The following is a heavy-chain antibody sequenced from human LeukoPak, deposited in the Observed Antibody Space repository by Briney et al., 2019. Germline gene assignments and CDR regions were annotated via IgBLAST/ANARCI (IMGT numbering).Heavy chain of an antibody. CDR1: GVSISGYY. V-gene: IGHV4-59*01. CDR2: IYRSESS. Sequence: PSETLSLTCSVSGVSISGYYWSWIRQPPGKQLEWIGNIYRSESSNYNPSLKSRVSMSLDTSKNQLSLKLSSVIAADTAVYYCARNYGYHDMLTGYRAFDIWGPGLMVTVSS. D-gene: IGHD3-9*01. J-gene: IGHJ3*02. CDR3: ARNYGYHDMLTGYRAFDI.